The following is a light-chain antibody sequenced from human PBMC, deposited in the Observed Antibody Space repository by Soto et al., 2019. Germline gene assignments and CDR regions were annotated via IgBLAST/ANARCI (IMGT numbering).Light chain of an antibody. J-gene: IGKJ1*01. CDR2: AAS. CDR3: QQSYSTPRT. Sequence: IHLTHSPSSLSASVLYRVTITFLASQGISSYLAWYQQKPGKAPKLLIYAASSLQSGVPSRFSGSGSGTDFTLTISSLQPEDFATYYCQQSYSTPRTFGQGTKVDIK. CDR1: QGISSY. V-gene: IGKV1-39*01.